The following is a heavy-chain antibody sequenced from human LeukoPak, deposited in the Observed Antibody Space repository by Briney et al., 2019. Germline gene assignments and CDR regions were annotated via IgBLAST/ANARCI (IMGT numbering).Heavy chain of an antibody. D-gene: IGHD6-13*01. CDR1: GFTFSNYW. Sequence: GGSLRLSCAASGFTFSNYWMPWVRQAPGKGLVWVSRINSDGSSRNYADSVKGRFTISRDNAKNTLYLQMNGLRAEDTAVYYCASASSHRIAAGGDYWGQGTLVTVSS. CDR2: INSDGSSR. CDR3: ASASSHRIAAGGDY. J-gene: IGHJ4*02. V-gene: IGHV3-74*01.